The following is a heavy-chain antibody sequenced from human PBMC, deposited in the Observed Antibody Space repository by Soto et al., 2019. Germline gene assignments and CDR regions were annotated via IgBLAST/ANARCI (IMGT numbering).Heavy chain of an antibody. CDR3: ARDLGRYCSSTSCPSGMDV. D-gene: IGHD2-2*01. Sequence: GGSLRLSCAASGFTFSSYSMNWVRQAPGKELEWVSSISSSSSYIYYADSVKGRFTISRDSAKNSLYLQMNSLRAEDTAVYYCARDLGRYCSSTSCPSGMDVWGQGTTVTVSS. J-gene: IGHJ6*02. CDR2: ISSSSSYI. CDR1: GFTFSSYS. V-gene: IGHV3-21*01.